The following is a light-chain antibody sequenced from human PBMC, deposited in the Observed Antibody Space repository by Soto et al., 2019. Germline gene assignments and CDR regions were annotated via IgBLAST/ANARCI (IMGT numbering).Light chain of an antibody. Sequence: QSALTQPASVSGSPGQSITISCTGTSSDVGGYNLVSWYHQHPDKAPKLVIYEGSKRPSGISSRFSASKSGNTASLTISGLQAEDEADYYCSSYASSGTKVFGSGTKLTVL. J-gene: IGLJ1*01. CDR2: EGS. V-gene: IGLV2-14*02. CDR3: SSYASSGTKV. CDR1: SSDVGGYNL.